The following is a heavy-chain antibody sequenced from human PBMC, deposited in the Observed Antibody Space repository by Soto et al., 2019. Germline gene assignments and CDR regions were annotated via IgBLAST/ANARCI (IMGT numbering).Heavy chain of an antibody. V-gene: IGHV3-13*01. J-gene: IGHJ4*02. CDR3: ARGGPQSNYFDY. Sequence: PGGSLRLSCAASGFTFSSYDMHWVRQATGKGLEWVSAIGTAGDTYYPGSVKGRFTISRENAKNSLYLQMNSLRAGDTAVYYCARGGPQSNYFDYWGQGTLVTVSS. CDR2: IGTAGDT. CDR1: GFTFSSYD.